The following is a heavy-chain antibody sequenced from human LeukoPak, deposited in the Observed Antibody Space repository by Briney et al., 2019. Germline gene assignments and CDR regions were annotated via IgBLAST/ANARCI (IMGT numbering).Heavy chain of an antibody. CDR1: GYTFTSYY. J-gene: IGHJ5*02. CDR2: INPSGGTT. Sequence: VSVKVSCKASGYTFTSYYMHWVRQAPGQGLEWMGIINPSGGTTGYAQKYQGRVTMTRDTSTSTVYMELSSLRSDDTAVYYCARAHCSGGACPNWFDPWGQGTLVTVSS. V-gene: IGHV1-46*01. D-gene: IGHD2-15*01. CDR3: ARAHCSGGACPNWFDP.